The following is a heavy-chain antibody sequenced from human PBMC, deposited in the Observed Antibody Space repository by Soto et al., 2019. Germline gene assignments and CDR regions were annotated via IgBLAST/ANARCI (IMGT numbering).Heavy chain of an antibody. Sequence: ASVKVSCKASGYTFTSYYMHWVRQAPGQGLEWMGMINPSCGSTSYAQKFQGRVTMTADKSTSTAYMELSSLRSEDTAVYYCAALAAAGTSAVGAFDIWGQGTMVTVSS. CDR1: GYTFTSYY. CDR2: INPSCGST. D-gene: IGHD6-13*01. CDR3: AALAAAGTSAVGAFDI. J-gene: IGHJ3*02. V-gene: IGHV1-46*03.